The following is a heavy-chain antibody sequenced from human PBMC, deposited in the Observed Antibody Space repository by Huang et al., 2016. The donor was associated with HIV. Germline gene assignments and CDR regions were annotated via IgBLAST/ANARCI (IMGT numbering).Heavy chain of an antibody. D-gene: IGHD3-22*01. J-gene: IGHJ3*02. CDR1: GFTFGSYA. Sequence: EVQLLESGGGLAQPGGSLRLSCTASGFTFGSYALNWVRQAQGKGLEWVSGTTASGGSTYYAKSVKGRFTISRDNSKNTLYLQMNSLRAEDTALYYCAKHLGGRRGFTFIVLFGAFDMWGQGTMVTVSS. CDR3: AKHLGGRRGFTFIVLFGAFDM. V-gene: IGHV3-23*01. CDR2: TTASGGST.